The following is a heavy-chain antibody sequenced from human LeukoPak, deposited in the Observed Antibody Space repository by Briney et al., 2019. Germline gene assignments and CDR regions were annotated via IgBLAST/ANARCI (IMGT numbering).Heavy chain of an antibody. D-gene: IGHD3-3*01. J-gene: IGHJ3*02. V-gene: IGHV1-69*05. CDR1: GGTFSSYA. Sequence: ASVKVSCKASGGTFSSYAISWVRQAPGQGLEWMGGIIPIFGTANYAQKLQGRVTMTTDTSTSTAYMELRSLRSDDTAVYYCARDYDTPRSSAFDIWGQGTMVTVSS. CDR2: IIPIFGTA. CDR3: ARDYDTPRSSAFDI.